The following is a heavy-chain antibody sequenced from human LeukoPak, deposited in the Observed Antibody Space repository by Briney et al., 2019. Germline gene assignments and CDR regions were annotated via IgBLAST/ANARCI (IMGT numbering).Heavy chain of an antibody. CDR3: ARDSGYGSGNSRNTNLDY. Sequence: KTGGSLRLSCAASGFTFSSYSMNWVRQAPGKGLEWVSSISSSSSYIYYADSVMGRFTISRDNAKNSLYLQMNSLRAEDTAVYYCARDSGYGSGNSRNTNLDYWGQGTLVTVSS. CDR2: ISSSSSYI. D-gene: IGHD3-10*01. V-gene: IGHV3-21*01. CDR1: GFTFSSYS. J-gene: IGHJ4*02.